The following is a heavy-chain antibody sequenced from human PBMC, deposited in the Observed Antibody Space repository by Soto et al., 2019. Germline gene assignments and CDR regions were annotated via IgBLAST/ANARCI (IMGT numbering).Heavy chain of an antibody. Sequence: ASVKVSCKXSGYTFADYGINWVRQAPGQGLEWMGWISVYNDNTNYAQNLQDRVTMTTDTSTSTAYLELRGLRPDDTAVYYCARADAVITINFDYWGQGTLVTVSS. J-gene: IGHJ4*02. V-gene: IGHV1-18*01. CDR3: ARADAVITINFDY. D-gene: IGHD3-9*01. CDR2: ISVYNDNT. CDR1: GYTFADYG.